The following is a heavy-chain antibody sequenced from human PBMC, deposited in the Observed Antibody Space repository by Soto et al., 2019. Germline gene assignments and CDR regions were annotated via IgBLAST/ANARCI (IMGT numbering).Heavy chain of an antibody. J-gene: IGHJ4*02. CDR2: IYWDDDK. V-gene: IGHV2-5*02. CDR1: GFSLSTSGVG. D-gene: IGHD3-10*01. CDR3: AHLNTYYYGSGNNY. Sequence: QITLKESGPTLVKPTQTLTLTCTFSGFSLSTSGVGVGWIRQPPGKALEWLALIYWDDDKRYSPSLKSRLTITKDTSKNQVVLTMTNMDPVDTATYYFAHLNTYYYGSGNNYWGQGTLVTVSS.